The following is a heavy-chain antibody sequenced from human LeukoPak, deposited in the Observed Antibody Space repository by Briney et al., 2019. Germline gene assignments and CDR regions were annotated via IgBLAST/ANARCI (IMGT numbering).Heavy chain of an antibody. CDR1: GFTFSSYW. CDR2: IKQDGSEK. J-gene: IGHJ4*02. Sequence: GGSLRLSCAASGFTFSSYWMSWVRQAPGKGLEWVANIKQDGSEKYYVDSVKGRFTISRDNAKNSLYLQMNSLRAEDTAVYYCARVARAVRGDPLDYWGQGTLVTVSS. V-gene: IGHV3-7*01. CDR3: ARVARAVRGDPLDY. D-gene: IGHD3-10*01.